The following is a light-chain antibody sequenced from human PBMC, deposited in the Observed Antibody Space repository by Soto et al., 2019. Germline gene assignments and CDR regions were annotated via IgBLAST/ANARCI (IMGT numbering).Light chain of an antibody. CDR2: GAS. J-gene: IGKJ3*01. V-gene: IGKV3-20*01. Sequence: EIVLTQSPGTLSLSPGEGATLSCRASQTISNTYLAWYQQKPGQAPRLLIYGASSRATGIPDRFSGSGSGTDFTLTISGLEPEYFAVYYCQSYGRTVFTFGPGTKVDIK. CDR3: QSYGRTVFT. CDR1: QTISNTY.